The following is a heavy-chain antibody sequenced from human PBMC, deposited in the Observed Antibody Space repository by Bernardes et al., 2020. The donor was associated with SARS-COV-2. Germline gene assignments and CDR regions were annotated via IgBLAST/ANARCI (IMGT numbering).Heavy chain of an antibody. CDR2: LSSDGQNT. CDR3: ARPRGSTTWGDPLDV. D-gene: IGHD3-16*01. J-gene: IGHJ3*01. V-gene: IGHV3-64*02. CDR1: GFIFRNYG. Sequence: GGSLRLSCAASGFIFRNYGMHWLRQAPGKGLEFVAALSSDGQNTYYADFVKGRVTISRDNSKNTLYLQMGSLTIEDMGVYYCARPRGSTTWGDPLDVWGQGTFITVAS.